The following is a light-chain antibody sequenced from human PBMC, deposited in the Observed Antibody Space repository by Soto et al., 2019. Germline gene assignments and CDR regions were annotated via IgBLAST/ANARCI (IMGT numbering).Light chain of an antibody. CDR2: DTS. V-gene: IGKV3-15*01. Sequence: EIVVTQSPATLSVSPGERVTLSCRASQSVSSSLAWYQQRPGQAPRLLIYDTSTRAAGIAARFSGSGSGTDFTLTISSLQSEDSTFYYCQQYVHCPPPPFSQGTTVEIK. CDR3: QQYVHCPPPP. CDR1: QSVSSS. J-gene: IGKJ1*01.